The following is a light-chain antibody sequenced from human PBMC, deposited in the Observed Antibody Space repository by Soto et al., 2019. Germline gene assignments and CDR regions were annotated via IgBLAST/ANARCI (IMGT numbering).Light chain of an antibody. V-gene: IGKV1-5*01. Sequence: DIQMTQSPSTLSASVGDRVTITCRASQSISSWLAWYQLKPGKAPKFLIYDASSLESGVPSRFSGSGSGTEFTLTISCLQPDDFATYYCQQYNSYPWTFGQGTKVEIK. J-gene: IGKJ1*01. CDR2: DAS. CDR1: QSISSW. CDR3: QQYNSYPWT.